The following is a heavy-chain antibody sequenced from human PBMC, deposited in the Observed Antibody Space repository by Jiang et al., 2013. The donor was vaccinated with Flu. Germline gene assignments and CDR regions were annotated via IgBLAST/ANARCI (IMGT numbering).Heavy chain of an antibody. CDR2: IYPGDSDT. CDR1: GYSFTTYW. J-gene: IGHJ6*02. D-gene: IGHD1-26*01. Sequence: EVKKPGESLKISCKGSGYSFTTYWIGWVRQMPGKGLELMGIIYPGDSDTRYSPSFEGQVTISAAKSISTTYLQWSSLKASDTAMYYCARVIVGATFASHYYGMDVWGQGTTVTVSS. V-gene: IGHV5-51*03. CDR3: ARVIVGATFASHYYGMDV.